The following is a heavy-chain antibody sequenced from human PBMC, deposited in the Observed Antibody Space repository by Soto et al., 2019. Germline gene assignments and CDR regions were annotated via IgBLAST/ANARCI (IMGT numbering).Heavy chain of an antibody. CDR1: GFTVSSNY. V-gene: IGHV3-53*01. J-gene: IGHJ4*02. Sequence: GGSLRLSCAASGFTVSSNYMSWVRQAPGKGLEWVSVIYSGGSTYYADSVKGRFTISRDNPKNTLYLQMNSLRAEDTAVYYCASSRSGGPDFDYWGQGTLVTVSS. CDR3: ASSRSGGPDFDY. D-gene: IGHD2-15*01. CDR2: IYSGGST.